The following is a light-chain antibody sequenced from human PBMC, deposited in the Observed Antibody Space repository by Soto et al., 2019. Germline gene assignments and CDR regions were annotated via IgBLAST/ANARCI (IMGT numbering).Light chain of an antibody. CDR1: QSISSW. CDR2: KAS. CDR3: QHYNTYSVGLT. V-gene: IGKV1-5*03. Sequence: DIQMTQSPSTLSASVGERVTITCRASQSISSWLAWYQQKPGKAPKLLLYKASTLESGVPSRFSGSGSGTEFTLTISSLQPDDFATYYCQHYNTYSVGLTFGGGTKVEIK. J-gene: IGKJ4*01.